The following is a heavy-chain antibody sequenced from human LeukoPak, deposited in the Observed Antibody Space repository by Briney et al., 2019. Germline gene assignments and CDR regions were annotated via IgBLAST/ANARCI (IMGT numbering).Heavy chain of an antibody. D-gene: IGHD1-26*01. J-gene: IGHJ4*02. Sequence: HPGGSLRLSCAASGFTFTSYSMNWVRQAPGKGLEWVSTISGGGGSTYYADSVKGRSTISRDNSKNTLYLQVNSLRAEDTAVYYCAKGGKWDVTPFDYWGQGTLVTVSS. CDR3: AKGGKWDVTPFDY. V-gene: IGHV3-23*01. CDR2: ISGGGGST. CDR1: GFTFTSYS.